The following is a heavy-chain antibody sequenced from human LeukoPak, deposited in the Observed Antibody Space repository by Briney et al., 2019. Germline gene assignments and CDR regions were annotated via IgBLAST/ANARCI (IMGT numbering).Heavy chain of an antibody. V-gene: IGHV4-59*01. J-gene: IGHJ4*02. CDR1: GGSLSSYY. D-gene: IGHD3-3*01. CDR3: ARAESRITIFGMDTNYFDY. CDR2: IYYSGST. Sequence: SETLSLTCTVSGGSLSSYYWSWIRQPPGKGLEWIGYIYYSGSTNYNPSLKSRVTISVDTSKNQFSLKLSSVTAADTAVYYCARAESRITIFGMDTNYFDYWGQGTLVTVSS.